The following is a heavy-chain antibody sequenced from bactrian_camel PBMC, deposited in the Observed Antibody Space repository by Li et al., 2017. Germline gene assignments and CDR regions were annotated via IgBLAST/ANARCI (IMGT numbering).Heavy chain of an antibody. V-gene: IGHV3-2*01. J-gene: IGHJ4*01. CDR1: GFTFSTYG. Sequence: HVQLVESGGESVQAGGSLTHSCAASGFTFSTYGMSWVRQAPGKGLEWVSGIYTDVVKTYYADSAKGRFTISRDNAKNTLYLQMNSLKAEDTALYYCAKALDGGNYYTGEYNYWGQGTQVTVS. CDR3: AKALDGGNYYTGEYNY. D-gene: IGHD2*01. CDR2: IYTDVVKT.